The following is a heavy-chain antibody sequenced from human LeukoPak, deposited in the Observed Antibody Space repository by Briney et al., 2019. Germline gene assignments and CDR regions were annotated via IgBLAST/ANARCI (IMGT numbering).Heavy chain of an antibody. J-gene: IGHJ4*02. CDR3: ARDRRLYYYDSSGYYSDY. V-gene: IGHV4-34*01. CDR2: INHSGST. CDR1: GGSFSGYY. D-gene: IGHD3-22*01. Sequence: PSETLSLTCAVYGGSFSGYYWSWIRQPPGKGLEWIGEINHSGSTNYNPSLKSRVTISVDTSKNQFSLKLSSVTAADTAVYYCARDRRLYYYDSSGYYSDYWGQGTLVTVSS.